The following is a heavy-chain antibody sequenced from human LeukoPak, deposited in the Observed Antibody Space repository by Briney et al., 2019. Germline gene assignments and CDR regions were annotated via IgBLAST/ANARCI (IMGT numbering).Heavy chain of an antibody. D-gene: IGHD3-22*01. J-gene: IGHJ4*02. CDR1: GYSISSGYY. Sequence: SETLSLTCTVSGYSISSGYYGGWIRQPPGQGLEGIGSIYHSESTYYNPSLKSRVTISVDTSKNQFSLKLSSVTAADTAVYYCARAALDDSSGYYHVDSYYFDYWGQGTLVTVSS. V-gene: IGHV4-38-2*02. CDR3: ARAALDDSSGYYHVDSYYFDY. CDR2: IYHSEST.